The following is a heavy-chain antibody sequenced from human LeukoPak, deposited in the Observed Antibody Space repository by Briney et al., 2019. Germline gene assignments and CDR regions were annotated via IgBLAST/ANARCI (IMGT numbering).Heavy chain of an antibody. J-gene: IGHJ4*02. V-gene: IGHV1-69*13. CDR1: GCTFSSYA. Sequence: SVKVSCKASGCTFSSYAISWVRQAPGQGLEWMGGIIPIFGTANYAQKFQGRVTITADESTSTAYMELSSLRSEDTAVYYCARGRAQYQLLRFDYWGQGTLVTVSS. CDR2: IIPIFGTA. D-gene: IGHD2-2*01. CDR3: ARGRAQYQLLRFDY.